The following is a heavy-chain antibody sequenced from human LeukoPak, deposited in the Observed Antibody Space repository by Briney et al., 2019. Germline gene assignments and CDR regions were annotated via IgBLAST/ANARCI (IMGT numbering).Heavy chain of an antibody. D-gene: IGHD6-13*01. V-gene: IGHV4-59*01. CDR2: IYYSGST. Sequence: SETLSLTCTVSVVSISSYYWSWIRQPPGKGLEWIGYIYYSGSTNYNPSLKSRVTISVDTSKNQFSLKLSSVTAADTAVYYCARGAGTNAFDIWGQGTMVTVSS. CDR1: VVSISSYY. J-gene: IGHJ3*02. CDR3: ARGAGTNAFDI.